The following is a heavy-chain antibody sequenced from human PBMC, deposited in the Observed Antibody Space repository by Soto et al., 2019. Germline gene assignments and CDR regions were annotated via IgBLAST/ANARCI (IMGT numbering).Heavy chain of an antibody. J-gene: IGHJ5*02. CDR1: GGSISSYY. D-gene: IGHD2-2*01. V-gene: IGHV4-59*01. CDR2: IYYSGST. CDR3: ASSIGYCSSTSCYRWFDP. Sequence: PSETLSLTCTVSGGSISSYYWSWIRQPPGKGLEWIGYIYYSGSTNYNPSLKSRVTISVDTSKNQFSLKLSSVTAADTAVYYCASSIGYCSSTSCYRWFDPWGQGTQVTVSS.